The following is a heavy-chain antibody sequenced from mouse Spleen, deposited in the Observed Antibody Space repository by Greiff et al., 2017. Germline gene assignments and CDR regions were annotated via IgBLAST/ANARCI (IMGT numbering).Heavy chain of an antibody. Sequence: VQLQESGPELVRPGASVKISCKASGYSFTSYWMHWVKQRPGQGLEWIGMIDPSNSATRLNQKFKGKATLTVDKSSSTAYMQFNSPTSEDSAVYYCARSNTDAPLDYWGQGTTVTVSS. CDR2: IDPSNSAT. D-gene: IGHD5-1-1*01. J-gene: IGHJ4*01. CDR3: ARSNTDAPLDY. V-gene: IGHV1S127*01. CDR1: GYSFTSYW.